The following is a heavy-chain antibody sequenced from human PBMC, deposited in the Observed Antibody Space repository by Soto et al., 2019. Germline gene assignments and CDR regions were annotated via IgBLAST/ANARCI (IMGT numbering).Heavy chain of an antibody. J-gene: IGHJ3*02. CDR3: ARGAAYDAGAFDI. CDR1: GYTFTGYY. V-gene: IGHV1-2*04. CDR2: INPNSGGT. D-gene: IGHD5-12*01. Sequence: ASVKVSCKASGYTFTGYYMHWVRQAPGQGLEWMGWINPNSGGTNYAQKFQGWVTRTRDTSISTAYMELSRLRSDDTAVYYCARGAAYDAGAFDIWGQGTMVTVSS.